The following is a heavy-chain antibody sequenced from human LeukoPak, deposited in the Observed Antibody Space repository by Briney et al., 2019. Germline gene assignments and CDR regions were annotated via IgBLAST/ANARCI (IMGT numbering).Heavy chain of an antibody. CDR3: ARGGIAAAGIYSNWFDP. V-gene: IGHV4-30-2*01. CDR1: GGSISSGGYS. Sequence: SSETLSLTCAVSGGSISSGGYSWSWIRQPPGKGLEWIGYIYHSGSTYYNPSLKSRVTISVDRSKNQFSLKLSSVTAADTAVYYCARGGIAAAGIYSNWFDPWGQGTLVTVSS. J-gene: IGHJ5*02. CDR2: IYHSGST. D-gene: IGHD6-13*01.